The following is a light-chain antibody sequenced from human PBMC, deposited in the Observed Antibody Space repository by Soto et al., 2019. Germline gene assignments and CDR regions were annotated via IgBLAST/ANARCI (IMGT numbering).Light chain of an antibody. CDR3: SSYAGSNNWV. J-gene: IGLJ3*02. V-gene: IGLV2-8*01. CDR1: SSDVGDYNY. Sequence: QSVLTQPPSASGSPGQSVTISCTGTSSDVGDYNYVSWYQQHPGKAPKLMIYEVSKRPSGVPDRFSGSKSGNTASLTVSGLQAEDEAAYYCSSYAGSNNWVFGGGTKVTLL. CDR2: EVS.